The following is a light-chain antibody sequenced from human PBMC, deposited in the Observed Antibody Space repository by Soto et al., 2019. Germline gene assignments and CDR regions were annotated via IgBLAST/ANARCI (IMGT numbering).Light chain of an antibody. CDR2: DVS. J-gene: IGLJ3*02. Sequence: QSALTQPRSVSGSPGQSVTIYCTGTSSDVGAYVYVSWYQQHPGKAPKLIIYDVSKRPSGVPDRFSGSKSGNTASLTISGLQAEDEADYYCCSYAGSQTWVFGGGTKLTVL. V-gene: IGLV2-11*01. CDR3: CSYAGSQTWV. CDR1: SSDVGAYVY.